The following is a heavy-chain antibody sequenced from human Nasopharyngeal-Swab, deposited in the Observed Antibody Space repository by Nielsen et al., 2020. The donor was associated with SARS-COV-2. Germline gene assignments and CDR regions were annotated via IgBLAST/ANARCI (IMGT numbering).Heavy chain of an antibody. V-gene: IGHV3-30*18. CDR1: GFTFNYFG. D-gene: IGHD2/OR15-2a*01. CDR3: AKSMAYFQLSGTYNLDF. Sequence: GESLKLSCAASGFTFNYFGMHWVRQAPGKGLEWVSFISYEGSIRNYIDSVKGRFTVSRDSSKNTVYLQMNSLRPDDTAVYFCAKSMAYFQLSGTYNLDFRGQGTQVTVSS. J-gene: IGHJ4*02. CDR2: ISYEGSIR.